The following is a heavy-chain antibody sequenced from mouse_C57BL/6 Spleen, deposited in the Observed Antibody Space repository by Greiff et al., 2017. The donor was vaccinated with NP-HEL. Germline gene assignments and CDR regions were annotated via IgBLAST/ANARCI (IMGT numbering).Heavy chain of an antibody. CDR2: ISDGGSYT. J-gene: IGHJ2*01. V-gene: IGHV5-4*01. Sequence: EVQVVESGGGLVKPGGSLKLSCAASGFTFSSYAMSWVRQTPEKRLEWVATISDGGSYTYYPDNVKGRFTISRDNAKNNLYLQMSHLKSEDTAMYYCARGWPHFDYWGQGTTLTVSS. CDR1: GFTFSSYA. D-gene: IGHD2-3*01. CDR3: ARGWPHFDY.